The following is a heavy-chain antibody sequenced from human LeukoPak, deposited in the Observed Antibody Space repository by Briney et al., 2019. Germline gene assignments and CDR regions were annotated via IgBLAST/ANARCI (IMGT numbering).Heavy chain of an antibody. D-gene: IGHD6-19*01. CDR2: IYTSGST. V-gene: IGHV4-61*09. Sequence: SETLSLTCTVSGGSISSGSYHWSWLRQPAGKGLEWIGHIYTSGSTNYNPSLKSRVTISVDTSKNQFSLKLSSVTAADTAVYYCARDKGSSGWFDYWGQGTLVTVSS. J-gene: IGHJ5*01. CDR3: ARDKGSSGWFDY. CDR1: GGSISSGSYH.